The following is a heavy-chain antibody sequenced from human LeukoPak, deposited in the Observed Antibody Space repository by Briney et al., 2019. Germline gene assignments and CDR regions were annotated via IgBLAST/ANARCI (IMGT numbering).Heavy chain of an antibody. CDR1: GFTFTSSA. Sequence: AASVKVSCKASGFTFTSSAVQWVRQARGQRLEWIGWTVVGSGNTNYAQKFQERVTITRDMSTSTAYMELSSLRSEDTAVYYCAADGGAPPYYYYYGMDVWGQGTTVTVSS. CDR2: TVVGSGNT. J-gene: IGHJ6*02. CDR3: AADGGAPPYYYYYGMDV. D-gene: IGHD4-23*01. V-gene: IGHV1-58*01.